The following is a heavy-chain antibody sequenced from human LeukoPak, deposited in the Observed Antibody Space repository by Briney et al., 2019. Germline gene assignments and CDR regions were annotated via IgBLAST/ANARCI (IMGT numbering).Heavy chain of an antibody. CDR3: ARASFNVVFGNWFDP. J-gene: IGHJ5*02. Sequence: SETLSLACTVSSGSIGSSSNYWGWIRQAPGKGLEWIGNVYYSGSTFYNPSLKSRVTISVDTSKNQFSLKLRSVTAADTAIYYCARASFNVVFGNWFDPWGQGTLVTVSS. V-gene: IGHV4-39*01. D-gene: IGHD2-8*01. CDR2: VYYSGST. CDR1: SGSIGSSSNY.